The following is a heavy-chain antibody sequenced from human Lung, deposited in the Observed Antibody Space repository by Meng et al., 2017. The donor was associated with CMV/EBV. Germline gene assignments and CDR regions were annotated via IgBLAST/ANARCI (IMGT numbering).Heavy chain of an antibody. CDR3: AKDKGVRYLEWFSV. V-gene: IGHV3-30*02. Sequence: GGSLRLXXAASGFTFSSYAMSWVRQAPGKGLEWVAFIWSDGSATYYADSVRGRFTISRDNSKNTVYLQMNSLRTEDTAVYSCAKDKGVRYLEWFSVRGQKXMVTVSS. D-gene: IGHD3-3*01. J-gene: IGHJ4*02. CDR2: IWSDGSAT. CDR1: GFTFSSYA.